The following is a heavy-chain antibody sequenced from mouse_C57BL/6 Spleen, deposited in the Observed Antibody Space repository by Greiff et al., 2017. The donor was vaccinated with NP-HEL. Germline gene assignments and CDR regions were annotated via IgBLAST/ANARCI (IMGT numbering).Heavy chain of an antibody. D-gene: IGHD1-1*01. Sequence: QVQLQQPGAELVRPGSSVKLSCKASGYTFTSYWMDWVKQRPGQGLEWIGNIYPSDSETHYNQKFKDKATLTVDKSSSTAYMQLSSLTSEDSAVYYCARIYGRDYWGQGTTLTVSS. CDR2: IYPSDSET. V-gene: IGHV1-61*01. CDR3: ARIYGRDY. J-gene: IGHJ2*01. CDR1: GYTFTSYW.